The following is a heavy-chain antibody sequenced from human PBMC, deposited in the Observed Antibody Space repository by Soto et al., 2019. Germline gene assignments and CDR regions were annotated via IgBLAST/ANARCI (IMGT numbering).Heavy chain of an antibody. CDR2: TYYRSKWYN. CDR1: GDSVSSNSAA. V-gene: IGHV6-1*01. Sequence: SQTLSLTCAISGDSVSSNSAAWNWIRQSPSRGLEWPGRTYYRSKWYNDYAVSVKSRITINPDTSKNQFSLQLNSVTPEDTAVYYCARDQDIVATIDYYYYGMDVWGQGTTVTVSS. J-gene: IGHJ6*02. D-gene: IGHD5-12*01. CDR3: ARDQDIVATIDYYYYGMDV.